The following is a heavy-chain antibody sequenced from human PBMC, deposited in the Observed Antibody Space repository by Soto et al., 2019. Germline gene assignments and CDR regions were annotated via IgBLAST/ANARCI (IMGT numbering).Heavy chain of an antibody. D-gene: IGHD5-18*01. CDR2: ISAYNGNT. Sequence: ASVKVSCKASGYTFTSYGISWVRQAPGQGLEWMGWISAYNGNTNYARKLQGRVTMTTDTSTSTAYMELRSLRSDDTAVYYCARGHRGYSYGLPEYYYYGMDVWGQGTTVTVSS. CDR1: GYTFTSYG. J-gene: IGHJ6*02. CDR3: ARGHRGYSYGLPEYYYYGMDV. V-gene: IGHV1-18*04.